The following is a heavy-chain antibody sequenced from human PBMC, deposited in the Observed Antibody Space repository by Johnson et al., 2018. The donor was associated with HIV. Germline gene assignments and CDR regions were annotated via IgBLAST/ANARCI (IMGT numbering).Heavy chain of an antibody. CDR2: ISSDGSNN. J-gene: IGHJ3*02. D-gene: IGHD2-21*01. Sequence: QVQLVESGVGAVQPGRSLRLSCAASGFTFSSYPMHWVRQAPGKGLEWVAVISSDGSNNYYADSVKCRFTISRDNSKNTLYLQMNSLRDEDTAVYYCARGGGCGGDCYSGYDAFDIWGQGTMVTV. CDR3: ARGGGCGGDCYSGYDAFDI. CDR1: GFTFSSYP. V-gene: IGHV3-30*04.